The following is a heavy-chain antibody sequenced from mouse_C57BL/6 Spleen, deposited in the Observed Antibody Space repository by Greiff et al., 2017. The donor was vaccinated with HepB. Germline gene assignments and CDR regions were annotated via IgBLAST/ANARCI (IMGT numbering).Heavy chain of an antibody. CDR3: ARPSRPNWEGNYFDY. D-gene: IGHD4-1*02. CDR2: IRNKANGYTT. J-gene: IGHJ2*01. V-gene: IGHV7-3*01. Sequence: EVQLVESGGGLVQPGGSLSLSCAASGFTFTDYYMSWVRQPPGKALEWLGFIRNKANGYTTEYSASVKGRFTISRDNSQSILYLQMNALRAEDSATYYCARPSRPNWEGNYFDYWGQGTTLTVSS. CDR1: GFTFTDYY.